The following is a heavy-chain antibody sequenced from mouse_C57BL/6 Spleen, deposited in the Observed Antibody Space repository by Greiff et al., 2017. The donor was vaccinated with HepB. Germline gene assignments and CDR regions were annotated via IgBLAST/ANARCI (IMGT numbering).Heavy chain of an antibody. J-gene: IGHJ2*01. V-gene: IGHV5-4*01. CDR3: ARDRTSLFDY. CDR2: ISDGGSYT. CDR1: GFTFSSYA. Sequence: EVHLVESGGGLVKPGGSLKLSCAASGFTFSSYAMSWVRQTPEKRLEWVATISDGGSYTYYPDNVKGRFTISRDNAKNNLYLQMSHLKSEDTAMYYCARDRTSLFDYWGQGTTLTVSS.